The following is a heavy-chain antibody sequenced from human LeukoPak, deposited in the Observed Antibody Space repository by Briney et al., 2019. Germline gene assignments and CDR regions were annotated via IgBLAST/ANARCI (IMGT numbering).Heavy chain of an antibody. D-gene: IGHD4-23*01. Sequence: GGSLRLSCAASGFTFDDISWVRQAPGKGLEWVSNINWNGNNIYYGDSVKGRFTISRDNSRNTLSLQMSSLRVEDTALYYCTKDLRYYYADNHSEMDEHDYWGQGTLVTVSS. CDR2: INWNGNNI. CDR1: GFTFDD. CDR3: TKDLRYYYADNHSEMDEHDY. J-gene: IGHJ4*02. V-gene: IGHV3-20*04.